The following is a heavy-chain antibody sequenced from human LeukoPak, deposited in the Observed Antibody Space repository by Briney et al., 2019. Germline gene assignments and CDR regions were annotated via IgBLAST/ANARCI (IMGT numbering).Heavy chain of an antibody. CDR3: AGGAAMIVENYFDY. V-gene: IGHV1-69*13. CDR2: IIPIFGTA. D-gene: IGHD3-22*01. J-gene: IGHJ4*02. Sequence: ASVKVSCKASGYTFTNSYIHWVRQAPGQGLEWMGGIIPIFGTANYAQKFQGRVTITADESTSTAYMELSSLRSEDTAVYYCAGGAAMIVENYFDYWGQGTLVTVSS. CDR1: GYTFTNSY.